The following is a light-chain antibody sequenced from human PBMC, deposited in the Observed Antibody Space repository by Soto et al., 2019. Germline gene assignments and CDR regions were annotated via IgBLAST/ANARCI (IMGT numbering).Light chain of an antibody. J-gene: IGLJ1*01. CDR2: EVS. CDR1: SSDVGGYNS. Sequence: QYALTQPASVSGSPGQSITISCTGTSSDVGGYNSVSWYQQHPGKAPKLMIYEVSNRPSGVSNRFSGSKSGNTASLTISGLQAEDEADYYCSSYTTSSTLLYVFGTGTKVTVL. CDR3: SSYTTSSTLLYV. V-gene: IGLV2-14*01.